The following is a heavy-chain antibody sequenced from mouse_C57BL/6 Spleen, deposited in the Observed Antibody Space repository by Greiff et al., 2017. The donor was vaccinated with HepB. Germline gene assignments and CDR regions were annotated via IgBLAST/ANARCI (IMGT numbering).Heavy chain of an antibody. CDR1: GFTFSDYG. D-gene: IGHD1-1*01. V-gene: IGHV5-17*01. Sequence: EVQLVESGGGLVKPGGSLKLSCAASGFTFSDYGMHWVRQAPEKGLEWVAYISSGSSTIYYADTVKGRFTISRDNAKNTLFLQMTSLRSEDTAMYYCARGRFITTNFDVWGTGTTVTVSS. CDR3: ARGRFITTNFDV. CDR2: ISSGSSTI. J-gene: IGHJ1*03.